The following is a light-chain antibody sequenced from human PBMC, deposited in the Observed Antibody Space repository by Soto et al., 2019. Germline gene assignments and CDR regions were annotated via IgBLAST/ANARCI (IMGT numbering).Light chain of an antibody. CDR3: QPLNSYPLT. J-gene: IGKJ4*01. V-gene: IGKV1-9*01. CDR1: QGISSY. Sequence: IQLTQSPSSLSASVGDRVTITCRASQGISSYLAWYQQKPGKAPKLLIYAASTLQSGVPSRFSGSGSGTDFTLTISSLLPEDFANYSCQPLNSYPLTFGGGTKVDIK. CDR2: AAS.